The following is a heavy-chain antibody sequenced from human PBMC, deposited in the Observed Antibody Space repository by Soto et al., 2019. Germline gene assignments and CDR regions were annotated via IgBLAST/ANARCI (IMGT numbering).Heavy chain of an antibody. V-gene: IGHV3-48*03. Sequence: EVQLLESGGGLVQPGGSLRLSCGVSGFTFNDFEMNWVRQAPGKGLEWLAYIDGSGTTKKYAASVRGRFTISRDNPNNSLFLQMSSLSAADTAIYYCARGFGRFNCWGQGTLVSVSS. CDR3: ARGFGRFNC. CDR2: IDGSGTTK. D-gene: IGHD3-10*01. J-gene: IGHJ4*02. CDR1: GFTFNDFE.